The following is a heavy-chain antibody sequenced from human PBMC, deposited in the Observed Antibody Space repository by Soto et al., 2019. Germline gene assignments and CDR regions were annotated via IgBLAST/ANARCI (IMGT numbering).Heavy chain of an antibody. Sequence: EVQLVESGGGLIQPGGSLRLSFAASGFTVSSNYMTWVGQAPGKGLGWVSVIYSGGSTYYADSVKGRFTISRDNSKNTLYLQMNSLRAEDTAVYYCARWSANHDYWGQGTLVTVSS. CDR1: GFTVSSNY. J-gene: IGHJ4*02. CDR3: ARWSANHDY. D-gene: IGHD5-18*01. V-gene: IGHV3-53*01. CDR2: IYSGGST.